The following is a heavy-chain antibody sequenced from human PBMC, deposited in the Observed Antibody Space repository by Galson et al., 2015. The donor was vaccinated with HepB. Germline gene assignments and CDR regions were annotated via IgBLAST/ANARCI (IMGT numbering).Heavy chain of an antibody. CDR3: ARPTIGIMMCGVVTPGGFDI. D-gene: IGHD3-3*01. J-gene: IGHJ3*02. Sequence: LAVTCTVSGGSISSYYWSWIRHPPGKGLEWIGRIYYTGSRNYNPSLRSRVTISVDTSKKQFSLNLSSVTAADTAVYYCARPTIGIMMCGVVTPGGFDIWGQGTVVTVSS. CDR1: GGSISSYY. CDR2: IYYTGSR. V-gene: IGHV4-59*01.